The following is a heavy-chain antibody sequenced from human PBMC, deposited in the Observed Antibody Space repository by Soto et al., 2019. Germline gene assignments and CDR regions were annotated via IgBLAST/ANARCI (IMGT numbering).Heavy chain of an antibody. CDR3: AKDIVLMVYAIFDY. V-gene: IGHV3-23*01. CDR1: GFTFSSYA. CDR2: ISGSGGST. Sequence: PXGSLGHSCAASGFTFSSYAMSWVRQAPGKGLEWVSAISGSGGSTYYADSVKGRFTISRDNSKNTLYLQMNSLRAEDTAVYYCAKDIVLMVYAIFDYWGQGTLVTVSS. D-gene: IGHD2-8*01. J-gene: IGHJ4*02.